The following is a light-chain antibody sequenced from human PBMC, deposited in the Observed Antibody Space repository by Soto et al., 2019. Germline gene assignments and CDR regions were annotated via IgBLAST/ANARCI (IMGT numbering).Light chain of an antibody. J-gene: IGKJ1*01. CDR2: GGS. Sequence: EIVLTQSPGTLSLSPGEEATLSCRASQSVGSTPLAWYQQKPGQAPRLLIYGGSSRATGIPDRFGGSGSGTDFTLTISRLEPEDFAVYWCQQYGISPNTFGQGTKWIS. CDR3: QQYGISPNT. V-gene: IGKV3-20*01. CDR1: QSVGSTP.